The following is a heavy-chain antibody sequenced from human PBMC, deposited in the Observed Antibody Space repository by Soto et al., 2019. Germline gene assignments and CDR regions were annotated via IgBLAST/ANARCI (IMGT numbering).Heavy chain of an antibody. J-gene: IGHJ4*02. V-gene: IGHV1-8*01. D-gene: IGHD5-12*01. CDR3: ARGLNIVATTPRDY. Sequence: QVQLVQSGAEVKKPGASVKVSCKASGYTFTSYDINWVRQATGQGLEWMGWMNPNSGNTGYAQKFQGRVTMTRNTSISTAYMELSSLRSEDTVVYYCARGLNIVATTPRDYWGQGTLVTVSS. CDR2: MNPNSGNT. CDR1: GYTFTSYD.